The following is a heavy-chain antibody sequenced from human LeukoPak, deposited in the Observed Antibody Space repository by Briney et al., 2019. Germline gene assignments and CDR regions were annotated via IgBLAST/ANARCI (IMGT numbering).Heavy chain of an antibody. CDR2: ISGSGGST. Sequence: PGGSLRLSCAASGFTFSSYGMSWVRQAPGKGLEWVSAISGSGGSTYYADSVRGRFTISRDNSKNTLYLQMNSLRAEDTAVYYCVLYGDYESPDGFDIWGQGTMVTVSS. J-gene: IGHJ3*02. CDR1: GFTFSSYG. V-gene: IGHV3-23*01. D-gene: IGHD4-17*01. CDR3: VLYGDYESPDGFDI.